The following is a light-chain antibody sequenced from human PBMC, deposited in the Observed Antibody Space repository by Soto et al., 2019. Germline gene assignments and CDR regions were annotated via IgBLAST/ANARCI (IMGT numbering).Light chain of an antibody. CDR3: CSFAGCSTYV. CDR2: EGT. J-gene: IGLJ1*01. Sequence: QSALTQPASVSGSPGQSITISCTGTSRDVGSYNLVSWYQQHPGTAPKLIIYEGTKRPSGVSYRFSGSKSGNTASLTISGLQEEDEGDYHCCSFAGCSTYVFGTGTKVTVL. CDR1: SRDVGSYNL. V-gene: IGLV2-23*01.